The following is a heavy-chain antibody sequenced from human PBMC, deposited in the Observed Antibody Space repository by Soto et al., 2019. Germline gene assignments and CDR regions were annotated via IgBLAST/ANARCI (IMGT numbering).Heavy chain of an antibody. V-gene: IGHV1-24*01. D-gene: IGHD3-10*01. J-gene: IGHJ6*03. Sequence: ASVKVSCKVSGYTLTELSMHWVRQAPGKGLDWMGGFDPEDSETIYAQKYQGRVTMTEDTSTDTAYMELSSLRSEDTAVYYCATAYGSGSGRDYYYYYMDVWGKGTTVTVSS. CDR3: ATAYGSGSGRDYYYYYMDV. CDR2: FDPEDSET. CDR1: GYTLTELS.